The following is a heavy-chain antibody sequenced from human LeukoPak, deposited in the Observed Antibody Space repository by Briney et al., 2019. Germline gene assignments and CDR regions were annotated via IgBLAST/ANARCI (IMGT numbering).Heavy chain of an antibody. J-gene: IGHJ4*02. CDR3: ANGDCRGGRCSSGAY. D-gene: IGHD2-15*01. Sequence: GGSLRLSCAASGFTFSNYGMVWVRQAPGKGLEWVSGLSGSGGSVWYADSVKGRFTIFRDNSKNTLYLQMNSLRGEDTAVYYCANGDCRGGRCSSGAYWGQGTLVAVSS. CDR2: LSGSGGSV. V-gene: IGHV3-23*01. CDR1: GFTFSNYG.